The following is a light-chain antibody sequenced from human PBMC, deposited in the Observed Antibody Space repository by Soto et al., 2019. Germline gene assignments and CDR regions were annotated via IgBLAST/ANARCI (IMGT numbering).Light chain of an antibody. V-gene: IGKV3-11*01. CDR2: DAS. CDR1: QSVSSY. Sequence: ESVLTQSPATLSLSPEERATLSCRASQSVSSYLAWYQQKPGQAPRLLIYDASNRATGIPARFSGSGSGTDFTLTISSLEPEDFAVYYCQQRSNWPTSFGPGTKVDI. CDR3: QQRSNWPTS. J-gene: IGKJ3*01.